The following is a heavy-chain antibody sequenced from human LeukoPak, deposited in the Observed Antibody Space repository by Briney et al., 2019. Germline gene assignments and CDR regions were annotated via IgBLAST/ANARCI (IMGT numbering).Heavy chain of an antibody. Sequence: SETLSLTCAVSGGSISSDSYYWAWIRQPPGKGLEWIASIYYSGSTYYNPSLKSRVTISVDTSRNQFSLKLNSVTAADTAVYYCASLAVAGLSEGYWGQGTLVIVSS. CDR1: GGSISSDSYY. V-gene: IGHV4-39*01. CDR3: ASLAVAGLSEGY. D-gene: IGHD6-19*01. CDR2: IYYSGST. J-gene: IGHJ4*02.